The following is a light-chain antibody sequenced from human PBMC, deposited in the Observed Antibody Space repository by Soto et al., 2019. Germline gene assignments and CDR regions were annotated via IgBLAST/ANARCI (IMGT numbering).Light chain of an antibody. V-gene: IGKV3-15*01. CDR1: QSVSSN. J-gene: IGKJ1*01. CDR3: QQDDNWPRT. Sequence: EREKTRSRAPLSESPGKRATVSCRASQSVSSNLAWYQQKPGQAPRLLIYGASTRATDMPGRFSGRGAGAEFTLTISSLQSEDFAVYYCQQDDNWPRTFAQGTKVAI. CDR2: GAS.